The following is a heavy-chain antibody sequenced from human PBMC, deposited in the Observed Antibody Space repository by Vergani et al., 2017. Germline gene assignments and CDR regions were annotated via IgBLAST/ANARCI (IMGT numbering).Heavy chain of an antibody. Sequence: QVRLQESGPGLVRPSETLSLTCTVSGGSLTPYYWSWIRQSPGKELEWIGYMYHSGSTNYNPSLETRVTISGDTSKNQFSLKLNSVTAADTAVYYCGRVADFYGLGSRLLDLWGQGILVTVSS. CDR1: GGSLTPYY. V-gene: IGHV4-59*01. D-gene: IGHD3-10*01. J-gene: IGHJ5*02. CDR3: GRVADFYGLGSRLLDL. CDR2: MYHSGST.